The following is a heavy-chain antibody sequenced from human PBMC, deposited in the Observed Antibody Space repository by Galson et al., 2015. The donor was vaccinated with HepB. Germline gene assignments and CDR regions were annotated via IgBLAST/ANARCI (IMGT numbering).Heavy chain of an antibody. CDR1: GFSFSSYW. V-gene: IGHV3-74*01. J-gene: IGHJ1*01. CDR2: INSDGSST. CDR3: ARNAGGGG. D-gene: IGHD3-16*01. Sequence: SLRLSCAASGFSFSSYWMHWVRQAPGKGLGWVSRINSDGSSTSYADSVKGRFTISRDNAKNTVYLQMNSLRPEDTAVYYCARNAGGGGWGQGTLVTVSS.